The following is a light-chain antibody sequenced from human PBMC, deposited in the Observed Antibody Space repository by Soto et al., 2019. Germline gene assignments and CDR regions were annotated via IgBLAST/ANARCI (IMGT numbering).Light chain of an antibody. CDR3: QQYNSYSPA. CDR1: QSISSW. V-gene: IGKV1-5*01. Sequence: DIQMTQSPSTLSASVGDRVTITCRASQSISSWLAWYQQRPGKAPKLLIYDASSLQSGVPSRFSGSGSGTEFTLTISSLQPDDFATYYCQQYNSYSPAFGQGTKVDI. CDR2: DAS. J-gene: IGKJ1*01.